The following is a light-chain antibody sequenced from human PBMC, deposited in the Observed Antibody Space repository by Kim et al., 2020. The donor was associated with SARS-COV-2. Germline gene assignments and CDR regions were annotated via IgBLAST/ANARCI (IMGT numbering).Light chain of an antibody. CDR1: KIGSKS. Sequence: PGKAARITCGGKKIGSKSVHWYQQKPGQAPVLVSYYDSERPSGIPGRFSGSKSGNTATLTISRVEAGDEADYYCQVWDSSSDHRVFGGGTQLTVL. J-gene: IGLJ3*02. CDR2: YDS. V-gene: IGLV3-21*04. CDR3: QVWDSSSDHRV.